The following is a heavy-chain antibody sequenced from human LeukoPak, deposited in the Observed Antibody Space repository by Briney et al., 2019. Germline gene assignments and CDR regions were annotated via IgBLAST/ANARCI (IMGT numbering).Heavy chain of an antibody. J-gene: IGHJ3*01. CDR3: AKDRNGDYSGALDV. CDR1: GLSIGNYA. D-gene: IGHD2-8*01. Sequence: GSLRLSCVGCGLSIGNYAMTWVRQAPGKGLEWVSSITDNGGTTKYADSVRGRFTVSRDNSRNTVFLQMDSLRAEDTAVYYCAKDRNGDYSGALDVWGQGTMGTVSS. V-gene: IGHV3-23*01. CDR2: ITDNGGTT.